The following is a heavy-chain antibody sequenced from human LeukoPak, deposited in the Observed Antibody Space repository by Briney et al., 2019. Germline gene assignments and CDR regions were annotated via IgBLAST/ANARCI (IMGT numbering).Heavy chain of an antibody. CDR3: ARDLGY. J-gene: IGHJ4*02. CDR2: ITSTSSGI. CDR1: GFTFSSYT. Sequence: GGSLRLSCAASGFTFSSYTMSWVRQAPGKGLEWVSYITSTSSGIFYADSVKGRFTISRDNAKNSVFLQMNSLRAEDTAMYYCARDLGYWGQGTLVTVSS. V-gene: IGHV3-48*01.